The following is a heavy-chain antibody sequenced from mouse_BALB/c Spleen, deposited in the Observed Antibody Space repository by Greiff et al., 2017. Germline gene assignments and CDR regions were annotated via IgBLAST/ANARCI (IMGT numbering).Heavy chain of an antibody. V-gene: IGHV2-9-2*01. D-gene: IGHD2-3*01. CDR3: VRARDGYYYAMDY. J-gene: IGHJ4*01. CDR2: IWTGGGT. CDR1: GFSLTSYD. Sequence: QVQLKQSGPGLVAPSQSLSITCTVSGFSLTSYDISWIRQPPGKGLEWLGVIWTGGGTNYNSTFMSRLSSRKDNSKSQVFLKMNSLQTDDAAIYYCVRARDGYYYAMDYWGQGTSVTVSS.